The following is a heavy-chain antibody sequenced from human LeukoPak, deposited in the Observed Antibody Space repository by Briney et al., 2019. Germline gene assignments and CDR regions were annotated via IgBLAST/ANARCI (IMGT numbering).Heavy chain of an antibody. Sequence: PGGSLKLSCAGLGFTFSDYTMTWVRQTPEKGLQWVSGISGSGGSRYYAESVKGRFTISRDNSKNTVYLQMTSLRPENTALYFCVRDPQDVFQTTYLDYWGQGTLVTVSS. CDR1: GFTFSDYT. CDR3: VRDPQDVFQTTYLDY. V-gene: IGHV3-23*01. CDR2: ISGSGGSR. J-gene: IGHJ4*02. D-gene: IGHD1-14*01.